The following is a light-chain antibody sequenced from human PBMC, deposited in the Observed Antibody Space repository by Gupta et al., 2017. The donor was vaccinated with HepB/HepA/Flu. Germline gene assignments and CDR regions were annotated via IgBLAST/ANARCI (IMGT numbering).Light chain of an antibody. CDR3: QQYNNSPSGS. V-gene: IGKV3-15*01. Sequence: EIVMPRTPATLSVSPGERATLSCRASQSVSSNLAWYQQKPGQAPRLLIYGASTRATGIPARFSGSGSGTEFTLTISRLQSEDFAVYYCQQYNNSPSGSFGQGTKLEIK. CDR1: QSVSSN. J-gene: IGKJ2*04. CDR2: GAS.